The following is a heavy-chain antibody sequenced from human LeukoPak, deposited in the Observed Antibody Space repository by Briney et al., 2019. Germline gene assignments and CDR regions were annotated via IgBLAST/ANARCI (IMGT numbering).Heavy chain of an antibody. CDR1: GGSISSYY. V-gene: IGHV4-4*07. D-gene: IGHD3-3*01. Sequence: SSETLSLTCTVSGGSISSYYWSWIRQPAGKGLEWIGRIYTSGSTNYNPSLKSRVTMSVDTSKNQFSLKLSSVTAADTAVYYCASTNYDFWSGYWFGPWGQGTLVTVSS. J-gene: IGHJ5*02. CDR3: ASTNYDFWSGYWFGP. CDR2: IYTSGST.